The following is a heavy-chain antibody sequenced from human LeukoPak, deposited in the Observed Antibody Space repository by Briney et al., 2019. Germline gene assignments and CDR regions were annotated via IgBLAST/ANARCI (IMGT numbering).Heavy chain of an antibody. Sequence: PGGSLRLSCAASGFTFTDAWMSWVRQAPGKGLEWVARIKSKTDGGTRDYATRVRGRFTISRDNSKNTLYLQMSSLRAEDTAVYYCVKDWSCEYWGQGTLVTVSS. J-gene: IGHJ4*02. CDR1: GFTFTDAW. CDR2: IKSKTDGGTR. D-gene: IGHD1-1*01. CDR3: VKDWSCEY. V-gene: IGHV3-15*05.